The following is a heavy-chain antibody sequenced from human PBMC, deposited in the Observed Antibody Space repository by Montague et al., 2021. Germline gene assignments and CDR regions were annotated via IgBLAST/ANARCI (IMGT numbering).Heavy chain of an antibody. CDR1: DFASSSYT. V-gene: IGHV3-21*01. J-gene: IGHJ3*02. Sequence: SRRLSCAAFDFASSSYTINWVRQAPGKGLEWVSYISGKSSYIYYAASVKGRFTISRDNAKNSLFLQMNSLRAEDTAVYYCARENWGSGRAFDIWGQGTMVTVSS. CDR3: ARENWGSGRAFDI. CDR2: ISGKSSYI. D-gene: IGHD3-10*01.